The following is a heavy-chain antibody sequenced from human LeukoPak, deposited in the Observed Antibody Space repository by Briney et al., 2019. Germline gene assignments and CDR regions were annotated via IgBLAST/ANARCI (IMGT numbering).Heavy chain of an antibody. CDR1: EYSLSDLS. CDR3: ATDRVYRSSGRSWGFFDY. J-gene: IGHJ4*02. Sequence: ASVKGSCKISEYSLSDLSIHWVREAPGEGLEWMGGFDSENNKMVYSQKLQGRVTMTEDTSADTAYMELSSLRSEDTAVYFCATDRVYRSSGRSWGFFDYWGQGALVIVSS. D-gene: IGHD6-19*01. V-gene: IGHV1-24*01. CDR2: FDSENNKM.